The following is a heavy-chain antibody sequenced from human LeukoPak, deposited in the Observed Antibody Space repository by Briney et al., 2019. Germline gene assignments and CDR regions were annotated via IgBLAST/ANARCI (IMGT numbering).Heavy chain of an antibody. D-gene: IGHD4-17*01. J-gene: IGHJ4*02. CDR1: GFTFSSYA. CDR2: INHSGST. V-gene: IGHV4-34*01. CDR3: ARGGVYGDYAPPDY. Sequence: GSLRLSCAASGFTFSSYAMSWVRQPPGKGLEWIGEINHSGSTNYNPSLKSRVTISVDASKNQFSLKLSSVTAADTAVYYCARGGVYGDYAPPDYWGQGTLVTVSS.